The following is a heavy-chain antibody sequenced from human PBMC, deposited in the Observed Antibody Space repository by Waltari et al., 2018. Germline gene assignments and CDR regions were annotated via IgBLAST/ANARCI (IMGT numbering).Heavy chain of an antibody. CDR1: GDSIIVNYW. CDR3: AGDRAIGLFFDY. Sequence: QVQLQESGQGLVKPSGTLSLTCAVSGDSIIVNYWWSWVRQSPEKGLEWIGQVYHSGKTHYNPSLQSRVTISVDKPKNQFSLNLNSVTAADTAVYYCAGDRAIGLFFDYWGRGTLVTVSS. D-gene: IGHD2-2*01. J-gene: IGHJ4*02. CDR2: VYHSGKT. V-gene: IGHV4-4*02.